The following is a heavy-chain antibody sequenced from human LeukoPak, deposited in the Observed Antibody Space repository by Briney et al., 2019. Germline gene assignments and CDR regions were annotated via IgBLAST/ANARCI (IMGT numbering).Heavy chain of an antibody. Sequence: AASVKVSCKASGYSFTSYDINWVRQATGQGLEWMGTINPSGGDTTYAQEFQGRVTMTRDTSTSTVYMDLSSLTSEDTATYYCARDQGVAATTIPAYWGQGTLVTVSS. CDR2: INPSGGDT. CDR3: ARDQGVAATTIPAY. J-gene: IGHJ4*02. V-gene: IGHV1-46*01. CDR1: GYSFTSYD. D-gene: IGHD1-26*01.